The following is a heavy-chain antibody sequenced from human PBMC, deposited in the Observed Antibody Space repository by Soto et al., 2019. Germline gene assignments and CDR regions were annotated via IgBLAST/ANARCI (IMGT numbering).Heavy chain of an antibody. Sequence: ASVKVSCKASGYSFTRFGISWVRQAPGQGLEWMGWISAHNGNTNYAQKIQDRVTMTTDTSTSTAYMELRSLRSDDTAVYYFARPHYDFWSGYSVYYYGMDVWGQGTTVTVSS. J-gene: IGHJ6*02. D-gene: IGHD3-3*01. CDR3: ARPHYDFWSGYSVYYYGMDV. CDR2: ISAHNGNT. V-gene: IGHV1-18*01. CDR1: GYSFTRFG.